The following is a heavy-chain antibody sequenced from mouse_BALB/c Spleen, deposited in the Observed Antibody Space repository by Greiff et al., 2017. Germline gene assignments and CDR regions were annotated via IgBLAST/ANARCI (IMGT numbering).Heavy chain of an antibody. J-gene: IGHJ2*01. CDR3: AQTTRAQYYVDY. V-gene: IGHV14-1*02. CDR2: IDPESGNT. Sequence: EVQLQQSGAGLVRPGALVKMSCKASGFNITDYYMHWVKQRPEQGLEWIGWIDPESGNTIYDPKFQGKASITADTSSNTAYLQLSSLTSEDAAVYYCAQTTRAQYYVDYWGQGTTLTVSS. CDR1: GFNITDYY. D-gene: IGHD3-2*01.